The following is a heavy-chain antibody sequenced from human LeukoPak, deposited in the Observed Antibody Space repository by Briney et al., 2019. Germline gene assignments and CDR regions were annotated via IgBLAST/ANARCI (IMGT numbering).Heavy chain of an antibody. Sequence: GASVKVSCKASGYTFTSYGISWVRQAPGQGLEWMGIINPSGGSTNYTQKFQGRVTMTRDMSTSTVYMELSSLRSEDTAVYYCARDKPVVVAATQYPDAFDIWGQGTMVTVSS. V-gene: IGHV1-46*01. J-gene: IGHJ3*02. CDR2: INPSGGST. D-gene: IGHD2-15*01. CDR1: GYTFTSYG. CDR3: ARDKPVVVAATQYPDAFDI.